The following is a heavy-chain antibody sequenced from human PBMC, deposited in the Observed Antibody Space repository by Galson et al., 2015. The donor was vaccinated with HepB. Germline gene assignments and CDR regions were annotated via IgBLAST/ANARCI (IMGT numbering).Heavy chain of an antibody. CDR3: AKDWAFGGVIERFDY. Sequence: SLRLSCAASGFTFSSYAMSWVRQAPGKGLEWVSAISGSGGSTYYADSVKGRFTISRDNSKNTLYLQMNSLRAEDTAVYYCAKDWAFGGVIERFDYWGQGTLVTVSS. D-gene: IGHD3-16*02. J-gene: IGHJ4*02. V-gene: IGHV3-23*01. CDR2: ISGSGGST. CDR1: GFTFSSYA.